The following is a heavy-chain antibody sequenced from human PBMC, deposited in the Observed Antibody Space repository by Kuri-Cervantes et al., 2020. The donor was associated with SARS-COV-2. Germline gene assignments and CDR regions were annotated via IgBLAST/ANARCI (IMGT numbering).Heavy chain of an antibody. V-gene: IGHV1-46*03. D-gene: IGHD2-2*01. J-gene: IGHJ3*02. CDR3: ARGGLVPAASDAFDI. Sequence: ASEKVSCKASGYTFTTYYMHWVRQAPGQGLEWMGIINPSGGSTSYAQKFQCRVTMTRDTSTSTVYMQLSSLRSEDTAVYCCARGGLVPAASDAFDIWGQGTMVTVSS. CDR2: INPSGGST. CDR1: GYTFTTYY.